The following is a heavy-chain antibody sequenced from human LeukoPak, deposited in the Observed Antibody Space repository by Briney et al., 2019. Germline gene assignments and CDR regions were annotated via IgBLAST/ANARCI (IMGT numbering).Heavy chain of an antibody. J-gene: IGHJ4*02. V-gene: IGHV3-11*04. CDR2: ISSSGSTI. CDR1: GFTISNNY. Sequence: GGSLRLSCAASGFTISNNYIRWLRQAPGKGLEWVSYISSSGSTIYYADSVKGRFTISRDNAKNSLYLQMNSLRAEDTAVYYCARDRGSGSYLLDYWGQGTLVTVSS. CDR3: ARDRGSGSYLLDY. D-gene: IGHD3-10*01.